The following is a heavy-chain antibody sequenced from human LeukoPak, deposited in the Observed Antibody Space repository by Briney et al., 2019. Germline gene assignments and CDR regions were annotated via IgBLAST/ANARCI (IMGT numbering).Heavy chain of an antibody. CDR3: ARVVVAAKGFDP. CDR2: INPNSGGT. V-gene: IGHV1-2*02. Sequence: ASVKVSCKASGYTFTGYYMHWVRQAHGQGLEWMGWINPNSGGTNYAQKFQGRVTMTRDTSISTAYMELSRLRSDDTAVYYCARVVVAAKGFDPWGQGTLVTVSS. J-gene: IGHJ5*02. D-gene: IGHD2-15*01. CDR1: GYTFTGYY.